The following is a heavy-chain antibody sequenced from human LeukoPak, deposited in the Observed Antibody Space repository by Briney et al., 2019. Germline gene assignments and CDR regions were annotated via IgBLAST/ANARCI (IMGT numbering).Heavy chain of an antibody. CDR1: GFTFSSYW. Sequence: PGGSLRLSCAASGFTFSSYWMSWVRQAPGEGGEWVANIKQDVSEKYYVDSVKGRFTISRDNAKNSLYLQMNSLRAEDTAVYYCARDRYDYGGEFDYWGQGTLVTVSS. CDR3: ARDRYDYGGEFDY. D-gene: IGHD4-23*01. V-gene: IGHV3-7*01. CDR2: IKQDVSEK. J-gene: IGHJ4*02.